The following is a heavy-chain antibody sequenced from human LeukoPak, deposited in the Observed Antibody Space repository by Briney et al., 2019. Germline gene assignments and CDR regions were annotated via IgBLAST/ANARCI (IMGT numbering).Heavy chain of an antibody. V-gene: IGHV6-1*01. Sequence: SQTLSLTCAISGDSVSSNSDAWNWIRQSPSRGLEWLGRTYYRSRWYNDYAVSVKSRITVNPDTSKNQFYLNLNSVTPDDTAVYCCASAADGTLDYWGKGTLVTVSS. CDR2: TYYRSRWYN. CDR1: GDSVSSNSDA. D-gene: IGHD6-13*01. J-gene: IGHJ4*02. CDR3: ASAADGTLDY.